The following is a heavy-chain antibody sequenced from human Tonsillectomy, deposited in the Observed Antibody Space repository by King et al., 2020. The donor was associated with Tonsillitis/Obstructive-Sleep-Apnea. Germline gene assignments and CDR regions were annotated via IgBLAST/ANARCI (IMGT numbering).Heavy chain of an antibody. J-gene: IGHJ3*02. CDR3: AHTEYSSIRFLRSVDAFDI. CDR2: IYWDDDK. D-gene: IGHD6-6*01. CDR1: GFSLSTSGVG. Sequence: TLQESGPTLVKPPQTLTLTCTFSGFSLSTSGVGVGWIRQPPGKALEWLALIYWDDDKRYSPSLKSRLTITKDTSKNQVVLKMTNMDPVDTATYYCAHTEYSSIRFLRSVDAFDIWGQGTMVTVSS. V-gene: IGHV2-5*02.